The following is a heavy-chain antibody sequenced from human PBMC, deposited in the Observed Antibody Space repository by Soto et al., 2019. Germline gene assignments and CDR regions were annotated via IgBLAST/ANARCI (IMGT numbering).Heavy chain of an antibody. CDR1: GFTFSSYA. CDR2: ISVSGGST. CDR3: AEDSSSGCFVYVDY. J-gene: IGHJ4*02. Sequence: PGGSLRLSCAASGFTFSSYAMSWVRQAPGKGQEWVSAISVSGGSTYYADSVKGRFTISRANSKNTLYLQINSLRAEDAAVYYSAEDSSSGCFVYVDYGGQVSLVTVSS. D-gene: IGHD3-22*01. V-gene: IGHV3-23*01.